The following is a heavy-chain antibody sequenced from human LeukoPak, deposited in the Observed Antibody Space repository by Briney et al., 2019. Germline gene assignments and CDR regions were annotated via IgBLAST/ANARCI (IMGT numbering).Heavy chain of an antibody. J-gene: IGHJ6*03. V-gene: IGHV4-4*09. CDR2: IYTSGST. D-gene: IGHD4-11*01. Sequence: SETLSLTCTVSGGSISSYYWSWIRQPPGKGLEWIGYIYTSGSTNYNPSLKSRVTISVDTSKNQFSLKLSSVTAADTAVYYCARTTTVRYYYYYYMGVWGKGTTVTVSS. CDR3: ARTTTVRYYYYYYMGV. CDR1: GGSISSYY.